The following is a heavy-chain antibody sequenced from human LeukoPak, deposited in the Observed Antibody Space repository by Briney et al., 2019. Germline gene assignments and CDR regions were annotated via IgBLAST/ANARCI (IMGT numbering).Heavy chain of an antibody. D-gene: IGHD6-13*01. CDR3: AKDSAYSTKTYRLGDGGDYFDY. J-gene: IGHJ4*02. V-gene: IGHV3-23*01. CDR2: ISGSGGST. CDR1: GFTFSSYA. Sequence: PGGSLRLSCAASGFTFSSYAMSWVRQAPGKGLEWVSAISGSGGSTYYADSVKGRFTISRDNSKNTLYLQMNSLRAEDTAVCYCAKDSAYSTKTYRLGDGGDYFDYWGQGTLVTVSS.